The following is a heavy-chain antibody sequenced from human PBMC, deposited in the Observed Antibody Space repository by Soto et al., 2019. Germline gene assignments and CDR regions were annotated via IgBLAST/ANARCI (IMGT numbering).Heavy chain of an antibody. V-gene: IGHV1-8*01. D-gene: IGHD1-7*01. Sequence: ASVKVSCKASGYTFTSYDINWVRQATGQGLEWMGWMNPNSGNTGYAQKFQGRVTMTRNTSISTAYMELSSLRSEDTAVYYCARGSEYNWNYEGGPFDSGGQGTLVTVSS. CDR3: ARGSEYNWNYEGGPFDS. CDR2: MNPNSGNT. J-gene: IGHJ5*01. CDR1: GYTFTSYD.